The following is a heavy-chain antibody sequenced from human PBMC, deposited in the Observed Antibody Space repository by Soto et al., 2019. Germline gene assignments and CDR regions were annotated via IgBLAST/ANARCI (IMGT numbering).Heavy chain of an antibody. CDR1: GGSISSGGYY. CDR2: IYYSGST. D-gene: IGHD2-2*01. J-gene: IGHJ5*01. Sequence: QVQLQESGPGLVKPSQTLSLTCTVSGGSISSGGYYWSWIRQHPGKGLEWIGYIYYSGSTYYNPSLRSQVTISVDTSKNQFSLKLSSVTAADTAVYYCARGNDIVVGPAASSFDPWGQGTLVTVSS. V-gene: IGHV4-31*01. CDR3: ARGNDIVVGPAASSFDP.